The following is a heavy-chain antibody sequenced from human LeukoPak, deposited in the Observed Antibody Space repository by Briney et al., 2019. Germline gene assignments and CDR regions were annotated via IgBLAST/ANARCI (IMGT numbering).Heavy chain of an antibody. D-gene: IGHD4-23*01. V-gene: IGHV1-2*02. CDR1: GYTFTGYY. Sequence: ASVKVSCKASGYTFTGYYMHWVRQAPGQGLEWMGWINPNSGGTNYAQKFQGRVTMTRDTSISTAYMELSSLRSEDTAVYYCARDHPDYGGKKGDLDYWGQGTLVTVSS. CDR2: INPNSGGT. J-gene: IGHJ4*02. CDR3: ARDHPDYGGKKGDLDY.